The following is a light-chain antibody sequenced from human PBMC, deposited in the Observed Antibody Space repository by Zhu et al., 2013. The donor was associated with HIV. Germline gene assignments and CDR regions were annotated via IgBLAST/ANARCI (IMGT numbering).Light chain of an antibody. Sequence: DIVLTQSPGTLSLSPGERATLSCRASQSLSSSYLAWYQQKPGQPPRLLIYDASNRATGIPARFSGRGSVRDFTLTITGLEPEDFAVYYCQQYGSSPLTFGGGPRWKS. V-gene: IGKV3-20*01. CDR3: QQYGSSPLT. CDR1: QSLSSSY. CDR2: DAS. J-gene: IGKJ4*01.